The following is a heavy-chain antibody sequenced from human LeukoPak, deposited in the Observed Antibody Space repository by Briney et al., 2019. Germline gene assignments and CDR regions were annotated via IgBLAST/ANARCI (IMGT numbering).Heavy chain of an antibody. V-gene: IGHV1-18*04. D-gene: IGHD1-26*01. J-gene: IGHJ3*02. Sequence: GASVKVSCKGSGYTLSNHAFSWVRQAPGQGLEWMGWISADNGNTNHAQKFQGRVSLTTDTSTSTAYMELSSLRSEDTAVYNCARDLVGAPVDIWGQGTMVTVS. CDR3: ARDLVGAPVDI. CDR2: ISADNGNT. CDR1: GYTLSNHA.